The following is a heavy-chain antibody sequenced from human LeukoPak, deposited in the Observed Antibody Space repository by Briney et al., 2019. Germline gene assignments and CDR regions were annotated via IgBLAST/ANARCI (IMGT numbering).Heavy chain of an antibody. V-gene: IGHV1-46*01. CDR1: GYTFTSYY. CDR2: INPSGGST. CDR3: ARDRPPHSGSSRPVFDY. Sequence: ASVKVSCKASGYTFTSYYMHWVRQAPGQGLEWMGIINPSGGSTSYAQKFQGRVTMTRDTSTSTVYMELSSLRSEDTAVYYCARDRPPHSGSSRPVFDYWGQGTLVTVSS. D-gene: IGHD6-6*01. J-gene: IGHJ4*02.